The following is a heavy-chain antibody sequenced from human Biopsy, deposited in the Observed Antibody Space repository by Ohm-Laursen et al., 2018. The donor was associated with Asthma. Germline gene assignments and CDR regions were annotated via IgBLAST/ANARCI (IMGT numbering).Heavy chain of an antibody. V-gene: IGHV1-46*01. J-gene: IGHJ4*02. Sequence: SVNVSCKASGYTFTSYYIHWVRQAPGQGLEWLGIINPPTGDTTYAQKFLGRVTVTRDTSTSTVYMELSSLSSEDTAVYYCARAFVESAAFDFWGQGTLVTVSS. D-gene: IGHD2/OR15-2a*01. CDR3: ARAFVESAAFDF. CDR2: INPPTGDT. CDR1: GYTFTSYY.